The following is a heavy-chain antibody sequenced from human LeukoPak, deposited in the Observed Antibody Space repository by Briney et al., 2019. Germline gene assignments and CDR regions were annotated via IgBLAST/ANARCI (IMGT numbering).Heavy chain of an antibody. V-gene: IGHV4-59*01. D-gene: IGHD1-26*01. CDR2: IYYSGGT. J-gene: IGHJ5*02. CDR3: ARDGVVVATMEYNWFDP. Sequence: PSETLSLTCTVSGGSISSYYWSWIRQPPGKGLEWIGYIYYSGGTNYNPSLKSRVTISVDTSKNQFSLKLSSVTAADTAVYYCARDGVVVATMEYNWFDPRGQGTLVTVSS. CDR1: GGSISSYY.